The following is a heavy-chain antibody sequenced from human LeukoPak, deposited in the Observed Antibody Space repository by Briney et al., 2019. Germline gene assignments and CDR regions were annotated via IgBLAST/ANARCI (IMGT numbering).Heavy chain of an antibody. Sequence: KPSETLSLTCTVSGGSINNYYWSWLRQPAGKGLDWIGRIYTSGSTRYNPSLKSRVTMSIDTSKNQFSLKLSSVTAADTAVYYCAREALYGTIPFDSWGQGTLVTVSS. CDR2: IYTSGST. J-gene: IGHJ4*02. CDR1: GGSINNYY. D-gene: IGHD4-17*01. CDR3: AREALYGTIPFDS. V-gene: IGHV4-4*07.